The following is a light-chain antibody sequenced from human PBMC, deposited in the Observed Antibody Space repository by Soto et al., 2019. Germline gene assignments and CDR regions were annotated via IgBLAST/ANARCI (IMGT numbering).Light chain of an antibody. CDR2: GNS. CDR3: QSYDSRLSLPVV. J-gene: IGLJ2*01. Sequence: QSVLTQPPSVSGAPGQRVTISCTGSSSNIGAGYDVHWYQQLPGTAPKLLIYGNSNRPSGVPDRFSGSKSGTSASLAITGLQAEDEADYYCQSYDSRLSLPVVFGGGTKLTVL. V-gene: IGLV1-40*01. CDR1: SSNIGAGYD.